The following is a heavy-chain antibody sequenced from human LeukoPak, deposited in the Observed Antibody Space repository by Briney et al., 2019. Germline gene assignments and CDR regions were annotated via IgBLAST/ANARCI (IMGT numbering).Heavy chain of an antibody. CDR3: ARDDGGLRNRGVFDY. D-gene: IGHD3-10*01. CDR1: GYTFTGYY. Sequence: KVSXKXSGYTFTGYYMHWVRQAPGQGLEWMGWINPNSGGTNYAQKFQGRVTMTRDTSISTAYMELSRLRSDDTAVYYCARDDGGLRNRGVFDYWGQGTLVTVSS. V-gene: IGHV1-2*02. J-gene: IGHJ4*02. CDR2: INPNSGGT.